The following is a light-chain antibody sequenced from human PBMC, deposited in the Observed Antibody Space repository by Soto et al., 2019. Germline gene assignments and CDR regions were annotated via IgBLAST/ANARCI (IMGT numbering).Light chain of an antibody. Sequence: DIPMTQSPSTLSASAGDRVTITCRASQSISSWLAWYQQKPGKAPKLLIYKASSLESGVPSRFSGSGSGTESPLIISMQHADDFATYYHQHYNSLPTFGQGTKLEIK. CDR1: QSISSW. CDR2: KAS. J-gene: IGKJ1*01. V-gene: IGKV1-5*03. CDR3: QHYNSLPT.